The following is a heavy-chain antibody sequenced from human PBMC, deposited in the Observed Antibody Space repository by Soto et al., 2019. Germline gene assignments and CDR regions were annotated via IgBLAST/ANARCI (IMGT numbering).Heavy chain of an antibody. V-gene: IGHV4-4*02. CDR2: VYHTGLT. CDR1: GDSITTNKW. D-gene: IGHD6-19*01. CDR3: ERDTAVPGESDRFDY. Sequence: ETLSLTCSVSGDSITTNKWWSWVRQSPGKGLEWIGEVYHTGLTNYNPSLKSRVTMSVDTSKNQFSLKLTSVTAADTAIYYCERDTAVPGESDRFDYWGQGSLVTVSS. J-gene: IGHJ4*02.